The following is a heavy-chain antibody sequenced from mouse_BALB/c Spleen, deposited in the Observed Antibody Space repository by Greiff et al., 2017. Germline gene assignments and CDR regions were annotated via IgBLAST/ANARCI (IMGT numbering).Heavy chain of an antibody. D-gene: IGHD2-10*01. V-gene: IGHV1-87*01. CDR1: GYTFTSYW. J-gene: IGHJ4*01. CDR2: IYPGDGDT. Sequence: QVQLQQSGAELARPGASVKLSCKASGYTFTSYWMQWVKQRPGQGLEWIGAIYPGDGDTRYTQKFKGKATLTADKSSSTAYMQLSSLASEDSAVYYCARATAYPYYAMDYWGQGTSVTVSS. CDR3: ARATAYPYYAMDY.